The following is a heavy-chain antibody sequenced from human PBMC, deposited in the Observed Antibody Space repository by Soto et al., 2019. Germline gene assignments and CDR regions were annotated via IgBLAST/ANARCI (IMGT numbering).Heavy chain of an antibody. CDR3: ARDRRDIVVVPAATNYYYYMDV. CDR1: GFTVSSNY. D-gene: IGHD2-2*01. V-gene: IGHV3-66*01. J-gene: IGHJ6*03. CDR2: IYSGGST. Sequence: GGSPRLSCAASGFTVSSNYMSWVRQAPGKGLEWVSVIYSGGSTYYADSVKGRFTISRDNSKNTLYLQMNSLRAEDTAVYYCARDRRDIVVVPAATNYYYYMDVWGKGTTVTVSS.